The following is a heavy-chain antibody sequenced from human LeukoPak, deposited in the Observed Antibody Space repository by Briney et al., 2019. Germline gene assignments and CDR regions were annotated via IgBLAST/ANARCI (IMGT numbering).Heavy chain of an antibody. CDR1: GGSFSGYY. D-gene: IGHD3-3*01. J-gene: IGHJ5*02. CDR3: ARARDETIFGVVTQPYNWFDP. V-gene: IGHV4-34*01. CDR2: INHSGST. Sequence: SETLSLTCAVYGGSFSGYYWSWIRQPPGKGLEWIGEINHSGSTNYNPSLKSRVTISVDTSKNQFSLKLSSVTAADTAVYYCARARDETIFGVVTQPYNWFDPWGQGTLVTVSS.